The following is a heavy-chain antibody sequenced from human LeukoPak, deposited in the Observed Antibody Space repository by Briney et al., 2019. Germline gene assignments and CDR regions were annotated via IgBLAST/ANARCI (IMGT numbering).Heavy chain of an antibody. V-gene: IGHV3-21*01. Sequence: GGSLRLSCAASGFTFSSYNMNWVRQAPGKGLEWVSSISSSSTYIYYADSVKGRFTISRDNAKKSLYQQMNSLRAEDTAVYYCARDQGGSDPYYFDYWGQGTLVTVSS. J-gene: IGHJ4*02. CDR2: ISSSSTYI. D-gene: IGHD1-26*01. CDR1: GFTFSSYN. CDR3: ARDQGGSDPYYFDY.